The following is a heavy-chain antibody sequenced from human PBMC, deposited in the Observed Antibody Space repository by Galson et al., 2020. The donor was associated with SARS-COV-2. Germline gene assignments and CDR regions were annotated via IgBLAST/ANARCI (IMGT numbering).Heavy chain of an antibody. CDR2: ITSDGSNK. CDR3: AKQGATMGWGKQYFYYDGMEV. Sequence: GGSLRLSCAASGFTFSSYGMRWVRQAPGKGLEWVAFITSDGSNKYYADSVKGRFTISRDNSKNTLYLQMNSLRAEDTAVYYCAKQGATMGWGKQYFYYDGMEVWGQGNTVTVSS. V-gene: IGHV3-30*18. J-gene: IGHJ6*02. CDR1: GFTFSSYG. D-gene: IGHD3-10*01.